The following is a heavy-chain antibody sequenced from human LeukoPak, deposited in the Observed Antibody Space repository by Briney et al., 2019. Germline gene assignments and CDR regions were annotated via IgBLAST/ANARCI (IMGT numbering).Heavy chain of an antibody. Sequence: SETLSLTCTVSGGSISSYYWSWIRQPAGKGLEWIGHIYTSGSTNYNPSLKSRVTMSVDTSKNQFSLKLSSVTAADTAVYYCAIKNRATDYYYYYMDVWGKGTTVTVSS. V-gene: IGHV4-4*07. J-gene: IGHJ6*03. CDR1: GGSISSYY. CDR3: AIKNRATDYYYYYMDV. CDR2: IYTSGST.